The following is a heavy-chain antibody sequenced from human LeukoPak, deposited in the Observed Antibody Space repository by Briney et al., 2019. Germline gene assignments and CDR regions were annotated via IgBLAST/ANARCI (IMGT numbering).Heavy chain of an antibody. CDR2: ISAYNGNT. Sequence: ASVKVSCKASGYTFTSYGISWLRQAPGQGLEWMGWISAYNGNTNYAQKLQGRVTMTTDTSTSTAYMELRSLRSDDTAVYYCARDHGPHTAMIYYYYYMDVWGKGTTVTVSS. V-gene: IGHV1-18*01. CDR3: ARDHGPHTAMIYYYYYMDV. CDR1: GYTFTSYG. D-gene: IGHD5-18*01. J-gene: IGHJ6*03.